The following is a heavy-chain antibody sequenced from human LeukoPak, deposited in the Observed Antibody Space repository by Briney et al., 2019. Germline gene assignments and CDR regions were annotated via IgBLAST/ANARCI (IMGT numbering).Heavy chain of an antibody. V-gene: IGHV3-43*02. CDR3: AKDIGGGLLEY. Sequence: GVSLRLSCEASGFPFGANSMHWARQSPGKGLEWVSLINGDGYAYYADSVNGRFTVSRDNSKNSLYLQMSRLRPEDTALYYCAKDIGGGLLEYWGQGTLVTVS. CDR2: INGDGYA. CDR1: GFPFGANS. J-gene: IGHJ4*02. D-gene: IGHD3-10*01.